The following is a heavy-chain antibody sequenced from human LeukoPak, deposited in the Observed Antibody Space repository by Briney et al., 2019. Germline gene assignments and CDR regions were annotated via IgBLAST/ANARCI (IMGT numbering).Heavy chain of an antibody. CDR3: ARSHITQAFDI. D-gene: IGHD2-21*01. CDR2: IIPILGIA. J-gene: IGHJ3*02. Sequence: ALVKVSCKASGGTFSSYAISWVRQAPGQGLEWMGRIIPILGIANYAQKFQGRVTITADKSTSTAYMELSSLRSEDTAVYYCARSHITQAFDIWGQGTMVTVSS. V-gene: IGHV1-69*04. CDR1: GGTFSSYA.